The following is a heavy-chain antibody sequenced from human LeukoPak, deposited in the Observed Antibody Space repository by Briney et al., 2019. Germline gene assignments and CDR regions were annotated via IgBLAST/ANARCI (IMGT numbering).Heavy chain of an antibody. CDR1: GYTFTSYG. CDR3: ARGRITIFGVVIIPLDY. D-gene: IGHD3-3*01. J-gene: IGHJ4*02. CDR2: ISAYNGNT. V-gene: IGHV1-18*01. Sequence: ASVKVSCKASGYTFTSYGINWVRQAPGQGLEWMGWISAYNGNTNYAQNFQGRVTMTTDTSTSTAYMELRSLRSDDTAVYYCARGRITIFGVVIIPLDYWGQGTLVTVSS.